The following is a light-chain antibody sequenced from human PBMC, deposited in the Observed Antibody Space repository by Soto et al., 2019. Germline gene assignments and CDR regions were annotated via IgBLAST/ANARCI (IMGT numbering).Light chain of an antibody. V-gene: IGKV1-5*03. CDR2: KAS. CDR1: QSISSW. J-gene: IGKJ1*01. CDR3: QQYNSYLT. Sequence: DIQMTQPPSTLSASVGDRVTITFRASQSISSWLAWYQQKPGKAPKLLIYKASSLESGVPSRFSGSGSGTEFTLTISSLQPDDFATYYCQQYNSYLTFGQGTKVDIK.